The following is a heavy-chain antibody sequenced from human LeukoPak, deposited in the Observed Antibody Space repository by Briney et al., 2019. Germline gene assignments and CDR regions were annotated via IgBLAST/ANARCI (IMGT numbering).Heavy chain of an antibody. J-gene: IGHJ1*01. CDR2: ISHSGGTT. D-gene: IGHD1-26*01. CDR3: AKDLFPYSGSYWYFQH. V-gene: IGHV3-23*01. CDR1: GFTFSSYG. Sequence: PGGSLRLSCAASGFTFSSYGMSWVRQAPGKGLEWVSAISHSGGTTYYADSVKGRFTISRDNSKNTLYLQMNSLRAEDTAVYYCAKDLFPYSGSYWYFQHWGQGTLVTVSS.